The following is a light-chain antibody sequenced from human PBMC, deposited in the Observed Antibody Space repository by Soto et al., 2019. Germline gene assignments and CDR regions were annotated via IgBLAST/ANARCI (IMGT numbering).Light chain of an antibody. V-gene: IGKV2-30*01. CDR1: RSLVYSDGNAY. J-gene: IGKJ1*01. Sequence: DVVMTQSPLSLPVTLGQPASISCRSSRSLVYSDGNAYLNWFHQRPGQSPRRLIYKASNRDSGVTDRFSGSGSGTDVTLHINRVEAEDVGVYYCMQGTHWPPTFGRGTRVEIE. CDR2: KAS. CDR3: MQGTHWPPT.